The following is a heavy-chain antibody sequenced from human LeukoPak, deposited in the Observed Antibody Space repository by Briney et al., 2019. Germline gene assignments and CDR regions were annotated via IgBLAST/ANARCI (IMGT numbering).Heavy chain of an antibody. Sequence: GGSLRLSCAASGFTFSSYAMSWVRQAPGEGLEWVSAISGSGGSTYYADSVKGRFTISRDNSKNTLYLQMNSLRAEDTAVYYCAKYEPMLWWISYFDYWGQGTLVTVSS. J-gene: IGHJ4*02. CDR2: ISGSGGST. CDR3: AKYEPMLWWISYFDY. CDR1: GFTFSSYA. D-gene: IGHD4/OR15-4a*01. V-gene: IGHV3-23*01.